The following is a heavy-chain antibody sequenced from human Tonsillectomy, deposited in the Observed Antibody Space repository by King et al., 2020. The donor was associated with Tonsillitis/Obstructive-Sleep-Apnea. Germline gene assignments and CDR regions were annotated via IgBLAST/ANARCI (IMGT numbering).Heavy chain of an antibody. V-gene: IGHV7-4-1*02. Sequence: QLVQSGSELEKPGASVKVSCKASGYTFTSYAVNWVRQAPGQGLEWMGWIYTNTGNPTYAQGFTGRFVFSLDTSVSTAYLQISSLKAEDTAVYYCARDRGTYYYYMDVWGKGTTVTVSS. CDR2: IYTNTGNP. J-gene: IGHJ6*03. CDR1: GYTFTSYA. D-gene: IGHD3-10*01. CDR3: ARDRGTYYYYMDV.